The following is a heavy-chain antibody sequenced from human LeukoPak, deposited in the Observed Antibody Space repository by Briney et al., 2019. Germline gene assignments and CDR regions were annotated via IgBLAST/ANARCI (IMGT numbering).Heavy chain of an antibody. CDR1: GGTFSSYA. V-gene: IGHV1-69*05. J-gene: IGHJ6*03. D-gene: IGHD3-3*01. Sequence: ASVKVSCKASGGTFSSYAISWVRQAPGQGLEWMGGITPIFGTANCAQKFQGRVTITTDEATSTAYMELSSLRSEDTAVYYCARTERYDFWSGYYYYYYMDVWGKGTTVTVSS. CDR2: ITPIFGTA. CDR3: ARTERYDFWSGYYYYYYMDV.